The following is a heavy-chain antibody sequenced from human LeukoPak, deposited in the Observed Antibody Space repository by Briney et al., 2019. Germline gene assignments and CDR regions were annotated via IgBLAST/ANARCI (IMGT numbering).Heavy chain of an antibody. CDR3: ARDRAGFFDD. Sequence: SETLSLTCTVSGDTISGFSWSWIRQPAGKGLEWIGRIYSSGSTNYSPPLRSRVTMSVDTKNQFSLKVNSVTAAYTAVYYCARDRAGFFDDWGQGTLVTVSS. J-gene: IGHJ4*02. CDR1: GDTISGFS. V-gene: IGHV4-4*07. D-gene: IGHD6-13*01. CDR2: IYSSGST.